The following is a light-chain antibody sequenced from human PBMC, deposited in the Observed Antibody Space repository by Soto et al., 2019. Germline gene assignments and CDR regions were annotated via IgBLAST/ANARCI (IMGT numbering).Light chain of an antibody. CDR3: QQLNSYPRT. CDR2: AAS. Sequence: IPLTQSPSSLSASVGDRVTITCRASQGISNYLAWYQQKPGKAPKLLIYAASTLQTGVPSRFSGSGSGTDFSLTIRSLHPEDVATYCCQQLNSYPRTFGQGTKLEIK. CDR1: QGISNY. V-gene: IGKV1-9*01. J-gene: IGKJ2*01.